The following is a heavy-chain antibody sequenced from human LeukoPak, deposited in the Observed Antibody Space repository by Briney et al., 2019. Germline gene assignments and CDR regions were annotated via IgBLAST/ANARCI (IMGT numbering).Heavy chain of an antibody. Sequence: SETLSLTFAVYGXSFSTYYWSWVRQPPGKGLEWIGEINHSGSTNYNPSLKSRVTISANTSKGQFSLKLTSVTAADTAVYYCSTRGDWGQGTLVTVSS. CDR3: STRGD. V-gene: IGHV4-34*01. CDR1: GXSFSTYY. CDR2: INHSGST. J-gene: IGHJ4*02.